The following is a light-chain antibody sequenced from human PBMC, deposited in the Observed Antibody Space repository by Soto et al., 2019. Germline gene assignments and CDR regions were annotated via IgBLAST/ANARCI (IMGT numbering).Light chain of an antibody. Sequence: DIQMTQSPSTLSGSVGDRVTITCRASQTISSWLAWYQQKPGKRPKLLIYKASTLKSGVPSRFSGSGSGTEFTLTISSLQPDDFATYYCQHYNSYSEAFGQGTKV. CDR3: QHYNSYSEA. CDR1: QTISSW. J-gene: IGKJ1*01. CDR2: KAS. V-gene: IGKV1-5*03.